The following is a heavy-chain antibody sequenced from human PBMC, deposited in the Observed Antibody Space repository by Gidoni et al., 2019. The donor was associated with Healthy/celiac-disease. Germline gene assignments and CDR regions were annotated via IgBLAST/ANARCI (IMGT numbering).Heavy chain of an antibody. Sequence: EVQLLASGGGWVKHGGSLRLSCAASGSTFSNAWMSWVRQAPGKGLGWVGRIKSKTECGTTDYAAPVKGRFTISRDDSKNTLYLQMNSLKTEDTAVYYCTTEEDDFWSGYYTRQIDYWGQGTLVTVSS. J-gene: IGHJ4*02. CDR3: TTEEDDFWSGYYTRQIDY. V-gene: IGHV3-15*01. CDR2: IKSKTECGTT. CDR1: GSTFSNAW. D-gene: IGHD3-3*01.